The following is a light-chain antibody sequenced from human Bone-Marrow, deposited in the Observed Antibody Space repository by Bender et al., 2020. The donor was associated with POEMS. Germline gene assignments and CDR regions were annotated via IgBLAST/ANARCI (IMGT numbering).Light chain of an antibody. CDR2: DVS. J-gene: IGLJ1*01. CDR3: CSYAGSPYV. CDR1: SSDVGGYDY. V-gene: IGLV2-14*01. Sequence: QSALTQPASVSESPGQSITISCTGSSSDVGGYDYVSWYQQHPGKAPKLMIYDVSNRPSGVSDRFSGSKSGNTASLTISGLQAEDEADYYCCSYAGSPYVFGTGTKVTVL.